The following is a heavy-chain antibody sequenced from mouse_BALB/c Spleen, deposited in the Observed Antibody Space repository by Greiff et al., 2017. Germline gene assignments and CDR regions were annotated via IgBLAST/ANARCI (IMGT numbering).Heavy chain of an antibody. CDR3: ARSDYDYDWYFDV. Sequence: EVKLVESWGGLVQPGGSRKLSCAASGFTFSSFGMHWVRQAPEKGLEWVAYISSGSSTIYYADTVKGRFTISRDNPKNTLFLQMTSLRSEDTAMYYCARSDYDYDWYFDVWGAGTTVTVSS. V-gene: IGHV5-17*02. CDR2: ISSGSSTI. D-gene: IGHD2-4*01. CDR1: GFTFSSFG. J-gene: IGHJ1*01.